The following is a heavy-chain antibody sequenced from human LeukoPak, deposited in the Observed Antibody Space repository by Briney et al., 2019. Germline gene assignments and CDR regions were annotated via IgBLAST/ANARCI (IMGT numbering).Heavy chain of an antibody. CDR1: GFTFSSYW. Sequence: GGSLRLSCAASGFTFSSYWMSWVRQAPGKGLEWVANIKQDGSEKYYVDSVKGRFTISRDNAKNSLYLQMNSLRAEDTAVYYCASCGDYDFWSGYMDVWGKGTTVTVSS. CDR3: ASCGDYDFWSGYMDV. CDR2: IKQDGSEK. V-gene: IGHV3-7*01. D-gene: IGHD3-3*01. J-gene: IGHJ6*03.